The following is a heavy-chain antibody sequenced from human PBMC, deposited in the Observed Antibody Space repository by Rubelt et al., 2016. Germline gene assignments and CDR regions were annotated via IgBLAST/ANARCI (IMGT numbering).Heavy chain of an antibody. D-gene: IGHD3-10*01. CDR1: GGSISSYY. CDR2: IYYSGST. CDR3: AGSYGSGYGMEV. J-gene: IGHJ6*02. Sequence: ETLSLTCTVSGGSISSYYWSWIRQPPGKGLEWIGYIYYSGSTYYNPSLKSRVSISVDTSKNQFSLKLSSVTAADTAVYYCAGSYGSGYGMEVWGPGTTVTVSS. V-gene: IGHV4-59*01.